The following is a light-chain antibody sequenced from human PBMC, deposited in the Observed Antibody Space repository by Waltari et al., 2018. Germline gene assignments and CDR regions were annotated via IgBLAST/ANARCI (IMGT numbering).Light chain of an antibody. CDR2: QVS. CDR1: GRDIGAYDY. CDR3: SSYSTSTYPI. V-gene: IGLV2-14*01. Sequence: QSALTPPASVSASLGQPITIPCTGTGRDIGAYDYLPWYQQHPGKAPKLIIFQVSDRPSGVSDRFSASKSGMTASLSISGLRTDDEAIYYCSSYSTSTYPIFGGGTKVTVL. J-gene: IGLJ2*01.